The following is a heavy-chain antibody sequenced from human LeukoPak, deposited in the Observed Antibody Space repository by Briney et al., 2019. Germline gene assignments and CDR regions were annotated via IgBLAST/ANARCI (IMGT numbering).Heavy chain of an antibody. CDR1: GYSISSGYY. V-gene: IGHV4-38-2*02. CDR2: IYHSGST. J-gene: IGHJ4*02. Sequence: SETLSLTCTVSGYSISSGYYWGWIRQPPGKGLEWIGSIYHSGSTYYNPSLKSRVTISVDTSKNQFSLKLSSVTAADTAVYYCARHFSNSWGALDYWGQGTLVTVSS. CDR3: ARHFSNSWGALDY. D-gene: IGHD6-6*01.